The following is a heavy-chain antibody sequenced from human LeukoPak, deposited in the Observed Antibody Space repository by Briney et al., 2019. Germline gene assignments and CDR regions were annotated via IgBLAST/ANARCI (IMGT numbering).Heavy chain of an antibody. CDR2: ISGSGGST. Sequence: GGSLRLSCTASGFTFSSYAMNWVRQAPGKGLEWVSAISGSGGSTYYADSVKGRFTISRDNSKNTLYLQMNSLRAEDTAVYYCAKPFAVAGEVFDYWGQGTLVTVSS. V-gene: IGHV3-23*01. CDR3: AKPFAVAGEVFDY. J-gene: IGHJ4*02. CDR1: GFTFSSYA. D-gene: IGHD6-19*01.